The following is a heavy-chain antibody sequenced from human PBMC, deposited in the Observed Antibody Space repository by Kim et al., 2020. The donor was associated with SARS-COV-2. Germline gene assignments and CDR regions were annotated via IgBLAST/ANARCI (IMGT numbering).Heavy chain of an antibody. CDR3: AKDGPTGASSDY. V-gene: IGHV3-23*01. D-gene: IGHD1-26*01. Sequence: YYADFVKGRFTISRDNSENTLYLQRNSLRAEDTAVYYCAKDGPTGASSDYWGQGTLVTVSS. J-gene: IGHJ4*02.